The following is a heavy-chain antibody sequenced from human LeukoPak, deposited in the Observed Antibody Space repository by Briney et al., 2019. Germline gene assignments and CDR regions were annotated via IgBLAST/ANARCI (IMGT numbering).Heavy chain of an antibody. J-gene: IGHJ6*02. CDR2: IWYDGSNK. D-gene: IGHD1-1*01. Sequence: GGSLRLSCAASGLTFSSYGMHWVRQAPGKGLEWVAVIWYDGSNKYYADSVKGRFTISRDNSKNTLYLQMNSLRAEDTAVYYCARGGTTYYYYGMDVWGQGTTVTVSS. V-gene: IGHV3-33*01. CDR1: GLTFSSYG. CDR3: ARGGTTYYYYGMDV.